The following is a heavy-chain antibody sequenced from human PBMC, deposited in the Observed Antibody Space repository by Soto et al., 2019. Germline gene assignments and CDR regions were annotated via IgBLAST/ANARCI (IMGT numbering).Heavy chain of an antibody. V-gene: IGHV4-61*01. CDR2: IYFNGGT. J-gene: IGHJ1*01. CDR3: ARGRTYCGGDCYLYFNH. D-gene: IGHD2-21*02. Sequence: NPSETLSLTCTVFGGSVSSSTYYWSWIRQPPGKGLEWIGYIYFNGGTNYNPSLKSRVTMSVDTSQNQFSLELNIVTTADTAVYYCARGRTYCGGDCYLYFNHCGQGTIVTVYS. CDR1: GGSVSSSTYY.